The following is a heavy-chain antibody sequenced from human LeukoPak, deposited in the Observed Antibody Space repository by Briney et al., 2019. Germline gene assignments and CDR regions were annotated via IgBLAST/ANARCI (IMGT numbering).Heavy chain of an antibody. CDR3: ARLPGIVATIERYFDY. CDR1: GYSFTSYY. D-gene: IGHD5-12*01. J-gene: IGHJ4*02. V-gene: IGHV1-46*01. CDR2: INPSGSST. Sequence: ASVKVSCKASGYSFTSYYMHWVRQAPGQGLEWMGLINPSGSSTTYAQRFQGRVTMTRDISTSTDYMELTSLTSDDTAMYYCARLPGIVATIERYFDYWGQGTLVTVSS.